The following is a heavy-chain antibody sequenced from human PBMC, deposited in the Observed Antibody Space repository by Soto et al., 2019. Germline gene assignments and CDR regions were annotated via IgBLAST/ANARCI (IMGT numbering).Heavy chain of an antibody. CDR3: VRDGHGDAEFDY. D-gene: IGHD3-3*01. CDR2: IGYNGDDT. J-gene: IGHJ4*02. Sequence: EVQLVESGGGLVQPGGSLRLSCTASGFAFSSHWMHWVRQAPGEGLMWVSHIGYNGDDTTYADSVRGRFTISRDNAKNTVYLQMNSLRAEDTAVYYCVRDGHGDAEFDYWGQGALVTVSS. CDR1: GFAFSSHW. V-gene: IGHV3-74*01.